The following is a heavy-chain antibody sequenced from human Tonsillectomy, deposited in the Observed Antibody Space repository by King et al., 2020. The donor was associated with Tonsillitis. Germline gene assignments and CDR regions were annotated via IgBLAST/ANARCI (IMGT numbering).Heavy chain of an antibody. Sequence: VQLVESGGGVVQPGGSLRLSFAASGFTFSSYDMHWVRQATGKGLEWVSGVGTAGDPYYPGSVKGRFTISREKAKNSFYLQTNSLRAGDTAVYYCARDRRVLLCWQRLLPGGYWGQGALVTVSS. CDR2: VGTAGDP. V-gene: IGHV3-13*05. J-gene: IGHJ4*02. CDR3: ARDRRVLLCWQRLLPGGY. CDR1: GFTFSSYD. D-gene: IGHD3-22*01.